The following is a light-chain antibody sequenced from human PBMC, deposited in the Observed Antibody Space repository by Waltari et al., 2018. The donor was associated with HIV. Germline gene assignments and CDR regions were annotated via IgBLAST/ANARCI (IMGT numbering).Light chain of an antibody. Sequence: SYELTQPPSVSVSPGQTARITCSGDALPKKYAYWYQQKSGQAPVLVIYEDNKRPSGFPERFSGSSSGTMATLTIRGAQVEDEADYYCYSTDSSGNHGVFGTGTTVTVL. V-gene: IGLV3-10*01. CDR3: YSTDSSGNHGV. CDR1: ALPKKY. J-gene: IGLJ1*01. CDR2: EDN.